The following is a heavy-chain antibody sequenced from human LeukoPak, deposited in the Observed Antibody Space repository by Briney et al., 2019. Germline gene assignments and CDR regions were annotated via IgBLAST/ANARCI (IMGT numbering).Heavy chain of an antibody. J-gene: IGHJ4*02. CDR1: GYTFTSYG. V-gene: IGHV1-8*02. CDR3: ARGRFGSSSSLGY. D-gene: IGHD6-13*01. CDR2: MNPNSGNT. Sequence: ASVKVSCKASGYTFTSYGISWVRQAPGQGLEWMGWMNPNSGNTGYAQKFQGRVTMTRNTSISTAYMELSSLRSEDTAVYYCARGRFGSSSSLGYWGQGTLVTVSS.